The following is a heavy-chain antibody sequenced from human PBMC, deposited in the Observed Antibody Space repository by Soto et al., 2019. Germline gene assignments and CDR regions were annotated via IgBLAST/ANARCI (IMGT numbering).Heavy chain of an antibody. D-gene: IGHD3-10*01. CDR2: ISSSSSTI. J-gene: IGHJ6*02. CDR3: ALLWFGELSVTGPYYYYGMDV. CDR1: GFTFSSYS. V-gene: IGHV3-48*02. Sequence: VQLVESGGGLVQPGGSLRLSCAASGFTFSSYSMNWVRQAPGKGLEWVSYISSSSSTIYYADSVKGRFTISRDNAKNSLYLQMNSLRDEDTAVYYCALLWFGELSVTGPYYYYGMDVWGQGTTVTVSS.